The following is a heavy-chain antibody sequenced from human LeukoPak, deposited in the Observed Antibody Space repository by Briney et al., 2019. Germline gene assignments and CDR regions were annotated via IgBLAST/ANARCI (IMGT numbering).Heavy chain of an antibody. Sequence: GGSLRLSCAASGFTFSGSAMHWVRQASGKGLEWVGRIRSKANSYATAYAASVKGRFTISRDDSKNTAYLLMNSLKTEDTAVYYCTRPRYDSSGYYYAPLDYWGQGTLVTVSS. V-gene: IGHV3-73*01. J-gene: IGHJ4*02. D-gene: IGHD3-22*01. CDR2: IRSKANSYAT. CDR1: GFTFSGSA. CDR3: TRPRYDSSGYYYAPLDY.